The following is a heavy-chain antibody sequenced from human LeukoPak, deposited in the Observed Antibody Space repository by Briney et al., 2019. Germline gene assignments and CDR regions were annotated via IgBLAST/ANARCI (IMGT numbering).Heavy chain of an antibody. CDR3: ARGGINTVTNRFDY. CDR2: IYYSGST. D-gene: IGHD4-17*01. V-gene: IGHV4-59*01. CDR1: GGSISSYY. J-gene: IGHJ4*02. Sequence: PSETLSLTCTVSGGSISSYYWSWIRQPPGRGLEWIGYIYYSGSTNYNPSLKSRVTISVDTSKNQFSLKLSSVTAADTAVYYCARGGINTVTNRFDYWGQGTLVSVSS.